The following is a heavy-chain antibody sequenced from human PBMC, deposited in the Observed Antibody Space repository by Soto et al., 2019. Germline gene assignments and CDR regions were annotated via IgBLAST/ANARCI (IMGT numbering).Heavy chain of an antibody. CDR1: GFSLSTSGVG. CDR3: SPQGPKERPLSH. J-gene: IGHJ4*02. Sequence: GSGPTLVNPTQTLTLTCTFSGFSLSTSGVGVGWIRQPPGKALEWLAVIYWDDAKQNNPTKKNNPPNTKEHPKNQVVLKKTNKDPKETGKYFRSPQGPKERPLSHWGPGNLVPLPS. CDR2: IYWDDAK. D-gene: IGHD1-1*01. V-gene: IGHV2-5*02.